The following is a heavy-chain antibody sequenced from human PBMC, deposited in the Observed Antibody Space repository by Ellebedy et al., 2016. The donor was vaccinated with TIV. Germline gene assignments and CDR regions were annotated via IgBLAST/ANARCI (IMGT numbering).Heavy chain of an antibody. CDR3: ARWPSGDAPLDY. CDR1: GFTFSHYW. Sequence: GESLKISCAASGFTFSHYWMTWVRQAPGKGLEWVSVISSGGGSTYYADSVKGRFTISRDNSNNTLYLQMNSLRAEDTAVYYCARWPSGDAPLDYWGQGTLVTVSS. CDR2: ISSGGGST. J-gene: IGHJ4*02. D-gene: IGHD4-17*01. V-gene: IGHV3-23*01.